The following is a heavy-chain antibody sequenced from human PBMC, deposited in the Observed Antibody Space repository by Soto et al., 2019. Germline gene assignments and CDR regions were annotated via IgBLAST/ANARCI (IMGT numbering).Heavy chain of an antibody. CDR2: IIPVTETP. CDR1: GGTFSSHA. Sequence: QVQLVQSGAEVKKPGSSVKLSCKASGGTFSSHAINWLRQAPGQGLEWMGVIIPVTETPNNAEKFQGRVTITAEKATTTVYMELSSLTIEDTAVYYCARGNKGPGHYGPGSQGWYGPWGQGTLVTVSS. J-gene: IGHJ5*02. D-gene: IGHD3-10*01. CDR3: ARGNKGPGHYGPGSQGWYGP. V-gene: IGHV1-69*14.